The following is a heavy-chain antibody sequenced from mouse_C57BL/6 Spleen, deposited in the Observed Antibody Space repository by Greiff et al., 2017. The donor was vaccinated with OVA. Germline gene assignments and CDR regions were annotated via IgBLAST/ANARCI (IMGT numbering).Heavy chain of an antibody. Sequence: VQLQQPGTELVKPGASVKLSCKASGYTFTSYWMHWVKQRPGQGLEWIGNINPSNGGTNYNEKFKSKATLTVDKSSSTAYMQLSSLTSEDSAVYYCARWGGLGPYAMDYWGQGTSVTVSS. V-gene: IGHV1-53*01. CDR3: ARWGGLGPYAMDY. D-gene: IGHD4-1*01. J-gene: IGHJ4*01. CDR2: INPSNGGT. CDR1: GYTFTSYW.